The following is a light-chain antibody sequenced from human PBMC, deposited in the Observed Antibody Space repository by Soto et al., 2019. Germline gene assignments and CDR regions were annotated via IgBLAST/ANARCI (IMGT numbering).Light chain of an antibody. Sequence: DIVMTQSPDSLAVSLGERASINCSSSQSFLYSSTNRNYLAWYQQKPGQPPKLLIYWASIRESGVPDRFSGSGSGTDFTLSISSLQTEDVAVYYCQQFYSTPLTFGGGTKVDI. V-gene: IGKV4-1*01. CDR1: QSFLYSSTNRNY. J-gene: IGKJ4*01. CDR3: QQFYSTPLT. CDR2: WAS.